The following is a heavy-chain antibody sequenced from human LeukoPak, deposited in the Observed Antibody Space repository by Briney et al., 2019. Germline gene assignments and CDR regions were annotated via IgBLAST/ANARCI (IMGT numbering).Heavy chain of an antibody. D-gene: IGHD5-18*01. J-gene: IGHJ6*03. V-gene: IGHV4-59*12. Sequence: SETLSLTCSVSGGSISSDYWSWIRQPPGKGLQWIAFISYSGSPDYNPSLKSRVTISVDTSKNQFSLKLSSVTAADTAVYYCARGIRYYYYMDVWGKGTTVTVSS. CDR2: ISYSGSP. CDR1: GGSISSDY. CDR3: ARGIRYYYYMDV.